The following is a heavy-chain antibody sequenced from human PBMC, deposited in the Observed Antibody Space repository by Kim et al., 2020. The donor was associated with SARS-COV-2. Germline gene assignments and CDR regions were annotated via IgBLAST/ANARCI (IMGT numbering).Heavy chain of an antibody. D-gene: IGHD4-4*01. CDR1: GGSVSSGSYY. Sequence: SETLSLTCTVSGGSVSSGSYYWSWIRQPPGKGLEWIGYIYYSGSTNYNPSLKSRVTISVDTSKNQFSLKLSSVTAADTAVYYCAREPFYSNYVYYYYGMDVWGQGTTVTVSS. J-gene: IGHJ6*02. V-gene: IGHV4-61*01. CDR2: IYYSGST. CDR3: AREPFYSNYVYYYYGMDV.